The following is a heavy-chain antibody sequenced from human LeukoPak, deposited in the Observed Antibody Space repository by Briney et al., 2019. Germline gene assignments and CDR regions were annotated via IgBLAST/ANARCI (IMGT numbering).Heavy chain of an antibody. CDR2: ISGIGGIT. Sequence: GGSLRLSCAASGFTFTTYAMNWVRQAPGKGLKWVSVISGIGGITYYADSVKGRFTISRDNVKNTLYLQMTSLTVEETAVYYCIREFGATFYSWGLGTLVTVSS. V-gene: IGHV3-23*01. CDR3: IREFGATFYS. D-gene: IGHD4/OR15-4a*01. CDR1: GFTFTTYA. J-gene: IGHJ5*01.